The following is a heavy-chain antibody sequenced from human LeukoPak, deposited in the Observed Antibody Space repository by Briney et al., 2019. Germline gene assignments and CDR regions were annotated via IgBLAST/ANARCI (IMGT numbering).Heavy chain of an antibody. CDR3: ARAQRRSYDFWDDHYYYYMDV. Sequence: GGSLRLSCAASGFTVSSNEMSWVRQAPGKGLEWVSSISGGSTYYADSRKGRFTISRDNSKNTLHLQMNSLRAEDTAVYYCARAQRRSYDFWDDHYYYYMDVWGKGTTVTVSS. D-gene: IGHD3-3*01. CDR2: ISGGST. J-gene: IGHJ6*03. V-gene: IGHV3-38-3*01. CDR1: GFTVSSNE.